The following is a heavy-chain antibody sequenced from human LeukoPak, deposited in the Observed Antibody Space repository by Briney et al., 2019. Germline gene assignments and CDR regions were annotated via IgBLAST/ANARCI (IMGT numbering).Heavy chain of an antibody. J-gene: IGHJ3*02. D-gene: IGHD2-15*01. Sequence: GGSLRLSCAASGITVSSNYMSWVRQAPGKGLEWISTIYSGGSTYYADSVKGRFTFSRDNSKNTVFLQMNSLRAEDTAVYYCASGKYAPVGATYSFDIWGQGTMVTVSS. CDR3: ASGKYAPVGATYSFDI. CDR2: IYSGGST. CDR1: GITVSSNY. V-gene: IGHV3-66*01.